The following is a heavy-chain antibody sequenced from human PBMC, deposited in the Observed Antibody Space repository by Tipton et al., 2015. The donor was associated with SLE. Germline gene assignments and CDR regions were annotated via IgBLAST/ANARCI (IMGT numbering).Heavy chain of an antibody. D-gene: IGHD6-13*01. CDR2: INHSGRI. V-gene: IGHV4-34*01. J-gene: IGHJ2*01. CDR3: ARGYSSSWYREFFDI. CDR1: GESLSGHY. Sequence: TLSLTCTVYGESLSGHYWVWIRQPPGKGLEWIGDINHSGRIDYNPSLMSRVTMSVDTSKNQFSLRLRSATAADTAFYYCARGYSSSWYREFFDIWGRGTLVTVSS.